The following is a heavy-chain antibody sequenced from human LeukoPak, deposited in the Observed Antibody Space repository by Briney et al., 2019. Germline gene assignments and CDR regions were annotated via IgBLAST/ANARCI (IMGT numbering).Heavy chain of an antibody. CDR3: ARDSRYDSSGHAP. Sequence: SETLSLTCTVSGGSINSDSYYWAWIRQPPGKGLEWIGSAHYTGSAYYNPSLNGRVTISVETSRSQFSLKLNSVIAADTAVYYCARDSRYDSSGHAPWGQGVLVTVSS. CDR1: GGSINSDSYY. J-gene: IGHJ5*02. CDR2: AHYTGSA. D-gene: IGHD3-22*01. V-gene: IGHV4-39*07.